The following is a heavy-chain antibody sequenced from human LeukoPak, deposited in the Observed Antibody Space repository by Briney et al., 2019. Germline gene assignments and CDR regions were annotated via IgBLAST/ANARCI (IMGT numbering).Heavy chain of an antibody. CDR2: MNPKSGNT. CDR1: GYTFTSYD. V-gene: IGHV1-8*01. J-gene: IGHJ6*02. D-gene: IGHD6-13*01. CDR3: ARRLWGSSWYSLSYYYYGMDV. Sequence: ASVKVSCKASGYTFTSYDINRVRQATGQGLEWMGWMNPKSGNTGYAQKFQGRVTMTRNTSISTAYMELSSLRSEDTAVYYCARRLWGSSWYSLSYYYYGMDVWGQGTTVTVSS.